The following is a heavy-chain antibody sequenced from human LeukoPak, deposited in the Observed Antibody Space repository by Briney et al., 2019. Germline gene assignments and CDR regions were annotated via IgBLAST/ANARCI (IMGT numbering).Heavy chain of an antibody. V-gene: IGHV3-23*01. CDR3: ARNSRYSFDI. Sequence: GGSLRLSCAASGFTIGTYAMTWVRQAPGKGLEWVSGIGSAGTYSADSVKGRFTISRDNSKNTLYLQMNSLRAEDTAVYYCARNSRYSFDIWGQGTMVTVSS. CDR1: GFTIGTYA. D-gene: IGHD1/OR15-1a*01. CDR2: IGSAGT. J-gene: IGHJ3*02.